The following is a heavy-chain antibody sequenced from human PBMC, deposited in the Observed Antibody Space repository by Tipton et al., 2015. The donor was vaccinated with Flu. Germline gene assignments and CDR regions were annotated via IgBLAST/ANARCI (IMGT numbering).Heavy chain of an antibody. D-gene: IGHD3-10*01. Sequence: TLSLTCSVSGGSITAYYWSWIRQPPGQGLEWIGYIYYNGSSDYNPSLKSRVTMSADTFKNQFSLKLTSVTAADTAVYYCATTTYYYGSGSHDYWGQGTLVTVSS. V-gene: IGHV4-59*12. CDR1: GGSITAYY. CDR2: IYYNGSS. CDR3: ATTTYYYGSGSHDY. J-gene: IGHJ4*02.